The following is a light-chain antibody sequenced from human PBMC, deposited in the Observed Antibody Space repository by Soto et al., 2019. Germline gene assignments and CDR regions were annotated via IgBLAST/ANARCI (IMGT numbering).Light chain of an antibody. CDR1: QTLRRTY. J-gene: IGKJ2*01. CDR2: GAS. CDR3: HQYDNAPQT. V-gene: IGKV3-20*01. Sequence: EIVLMQSPGTLSLSPGERATLSCRASQTLRRTYIAWYQQKPGQAPRVLIYGASKRATGIPDRFSDSGSGTDFSRTISRLEPADFAVYYCHQYDNAPQTYGQGTKVEIK.